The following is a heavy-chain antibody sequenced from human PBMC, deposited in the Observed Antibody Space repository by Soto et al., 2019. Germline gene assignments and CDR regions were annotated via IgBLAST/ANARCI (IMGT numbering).Heavy chain of an antibody. CDR1: GGTFSSYA. J-gene: IGHJ4*02. Sequence: SVKVSFTASGGTFSSYAISWVRQAPGQGLEWMGGIIPIFGTANYAQKFQGRVTITADESTSTAYMELSSLRSEDTAVYYCARDGSGSYSEYYFDYWGQGTQVTVSS. D-gene: IGHD1-26*01. CDR3: ARDGSGSYSEYYFDY. V-gene: IGHV1-69*13. CDR2: IIPIFGTA.